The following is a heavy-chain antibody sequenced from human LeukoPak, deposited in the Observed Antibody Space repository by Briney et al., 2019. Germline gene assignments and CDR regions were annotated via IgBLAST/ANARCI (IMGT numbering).Heavy chain of an antibody. CDR3: ARVELLWAGGFDP. Sequence: TGGSLTLSCAASGFTFRSYDMTWVRQAPGKGLEWVSGIRGSGDSTFYADSVKGRFTISRDNSKNTLFLQMNSLRSEDTAVYYCARVELLWAGGFDPWGQGTLVTVSS. CDR1: GFTFRSYD. V-gene: IGHV3-23*01. D-gene: IGHD3-10*02. CDR2: IRGSGDST. J-gene: IGHJ5*02.